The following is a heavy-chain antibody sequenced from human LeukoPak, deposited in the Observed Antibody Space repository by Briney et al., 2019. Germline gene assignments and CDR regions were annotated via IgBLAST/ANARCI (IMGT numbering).Heavy chain of an antibody. J-gene: IGHJ6*03. V-gene: IGHV3-23*01. CDR3: AKRTVPPYYYYYYYMDV. D-gene: IGHD4-11*01. CDR1: GFTFSSYA. CDR2: MSCSGGST. Sequence: GGSLTLSCAASGFTFSSYAMSWVRQAPGKGLEWVSAMSCSGGSTYYADSEKVRFTISRDNCKNTLYLQMNSLRAEDTAVYYCAKRTVPPYYYYYYYMDVWGKGTTVTV.